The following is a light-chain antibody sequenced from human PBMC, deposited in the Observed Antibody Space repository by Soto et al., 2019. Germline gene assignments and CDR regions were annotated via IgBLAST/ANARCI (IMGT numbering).Light chain of an antibody. V-gene: IGKV1-8*01. J-gene: IGKJ4*01. Sequence: AIRMTQSPSSLSASTGDRVTITCRASQGISSYLAWYQQKPGKAPKLLIYAASTLQSVVPSRFSGSVSGTDFTLTISCLQSEDFATYYCQQYYSYPLTFGGRTKVEIK. CDR3: QQYYSYPLT. CDR2: AAS. CDR1: QGISSY.